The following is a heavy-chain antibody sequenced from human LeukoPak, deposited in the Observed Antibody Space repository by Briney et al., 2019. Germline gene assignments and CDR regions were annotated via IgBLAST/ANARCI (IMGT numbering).Heavy chain of an antibody. Sequence: GGSLRLSCAASGFTFSSYAMSWVRKAPGKGLEWVSDFNGSGGSTYYADSVKGRFTISRDNSKNTLYLQMNNLRAEDTAVYYCAKDRACGQWNCQGSDYWGQGTLVTVSS. J-gene: IGHJ4*02. CDR1: GFTFSSYA. D-gene: IGHD1-7*01. CDR3: AKDRACGQWNCQGSDY. V-gene: IGHV3-23*01. CDR2: FNGSGGST.